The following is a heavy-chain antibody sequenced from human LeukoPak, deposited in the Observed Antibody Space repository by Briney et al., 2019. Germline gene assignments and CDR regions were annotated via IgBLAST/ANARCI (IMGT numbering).Heavy chain of an antibody. Sequence: GSLRLSCAASGFTFSSYGMHWVRQAPGKGLEWVAVISYDGSNKYYADSVKGRFTISRDNSKNTLYLQMNSLRAEDTAVYYCAKDSADIVVVVAATPDYWGQGTLVTVSS. CDR2: ISYDGSNK. CDR1: GFTFSSYG. V-gene: IGHV3-30*18. D-gene: IGHD2-15*01. CDR3: AKDSADIVVVVAATPDY. J-gene: IGHJ4*02.